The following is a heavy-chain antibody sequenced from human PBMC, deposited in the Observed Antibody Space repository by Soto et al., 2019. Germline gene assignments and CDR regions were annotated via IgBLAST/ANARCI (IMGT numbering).Heavy chain of an antibody. CDR3: AKERYSSSWYGGDY. CDR1: GCTFSNYA. Sequence: VQLLESGGGLVQPGGSLRLSCVASGCTFSNYAMSWVRQAPGKWLELVSVVSGGGGSTYYADSVKGRFTISRDNSKNTLYLQMNSLRAEDTAVYFCAKERYSSSWYGGDYWGPGTLVTVS. CDR2: VSGGGGST. V-gene: IGHV3-23*01. J-gene: IGHJ4*02. D-gene: IGHD6-13*01.